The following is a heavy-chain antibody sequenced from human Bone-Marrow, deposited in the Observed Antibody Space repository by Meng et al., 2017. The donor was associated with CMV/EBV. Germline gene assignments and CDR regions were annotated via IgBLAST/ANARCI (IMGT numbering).Heavy chain of an antibody. CDR3: ARYYDPSGSFDP. Sequence: GSLRLSCTVSGGSISSSSYYWGWIRQPPGKGLEWIGSIYYSGSTYYNPSLKSRVTISVDTSKNQFSLKLSSVTAADTAVYYCARYYDPSGSFDPWGQGTLVTVSS. V-gene: IGHV4-39*07. D-gene: IGHD3-22*01. CDR1: GGSISSSSYY. CDR2: IYYSGST. J-gene: IGHJ5*02.